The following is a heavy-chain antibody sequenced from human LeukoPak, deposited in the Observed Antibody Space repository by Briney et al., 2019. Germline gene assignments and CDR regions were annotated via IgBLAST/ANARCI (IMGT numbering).Heavy chain of an antibody. CDR3: ARDLFGGSDY. D-gene: IGHD3-10*01. V-gene: IGHV3-74*01. Sequence: EAGGSLRLSCAASGFTFSSYWMHWVRQAPGKGLVWVSRVNSDGSTSTYADSVKGRFTISRDSAKNTLYLQMNSLRAEDTAVYYCARDLFGGSDYWGQGTLVTVSS. CDR1: GFTFSSYW. J-gene: IGHJ4*02. CDR2: VNSDGSTS.